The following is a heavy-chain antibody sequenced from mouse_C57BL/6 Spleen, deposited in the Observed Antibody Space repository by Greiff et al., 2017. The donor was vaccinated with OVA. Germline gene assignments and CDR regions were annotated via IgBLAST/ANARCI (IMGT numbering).Heavy chain of an antibody. CDR3: ARGDYGNRYWYFDV. D-gene: IGHD2-1*01. J-gene: IGHJ1*03. V-gene: IGHV1-39*01. Sequence: EVQRVASGPELVKPGASVKISCKASGYSFTDYNMNWVKQSNGKSLEWIGVINPNYGTTSYNQKFKGKATLTVDQSSSTAYMQLNSLTSEDSAVYYCARGDYGNRYWYFDVWGTGTTVTVSS. CDR1: GYSFTDYN. CDR2: INPNYGTT.